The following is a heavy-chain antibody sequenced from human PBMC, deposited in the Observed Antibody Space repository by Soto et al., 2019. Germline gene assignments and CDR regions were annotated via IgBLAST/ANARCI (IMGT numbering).Heavy chain of an antibody. CDR2: VHYTGTN. Sequence: QVQLQESGPGLVKPSETLSLTCTVSGGSLSTYSYSWIWQPPGKGLEWIGNVHYTGTNNFNPSLKSRVTISVDTSKSQFSLRLRSVTAADTAVYFCARDRGGVGWGFDLWGRGTLVKVSS. D-gene: IGHD3-10*01. J-gene: IGHJ2*01. V-gene: IGHV4-59*01. CDR3: ARDRGGVGWGFDL. CDR1: GGSLSTYS.